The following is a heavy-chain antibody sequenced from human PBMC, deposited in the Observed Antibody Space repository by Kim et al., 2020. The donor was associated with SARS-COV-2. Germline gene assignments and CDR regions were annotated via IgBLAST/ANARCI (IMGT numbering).Heavy chain of an antibody. CDR2: ISGSGGST. V-gene: IGHV3-23*01. CDR3: AKYSHPYGDPRRGGMDV. D-gene: IGHD4-17*01. CDR1: GFTFSSYA. Sequence: GGSLRLSCAASGFTFSSYAMSWVRQAPGKGLEWVSAISGSGGSTYYADSVKGRFTISRDNSKNTLYLQMNSLRAEDTAVYYCAKYSHPYGDPRRGGMDVWGQGTTVTVSS. J-gene: IGHJ6*02.